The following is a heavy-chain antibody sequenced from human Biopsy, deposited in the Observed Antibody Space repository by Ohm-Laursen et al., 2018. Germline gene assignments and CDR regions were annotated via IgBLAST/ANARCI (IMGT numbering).Heavy chain of an antibody. Sequence: SETLSLTCTVSGGSISSDWWSWIRQTPGKGLEWIGYVYYSGTTTYNPSLRSRVTISVDTSMNQISLRLQSVTAADTAIYYCTRAPNSTGWPYYYFYGMDIWGQGTTVTVSS. CDR3: TRAPNSTGWPYYYFYGMDI. V-gene: IGHV4-59*01. CDR2: VYYSGTT. J-gene: IGHJ6*02. CDR1: GGSISSDW. D-gene: IGHD2/OR15-2a*01.